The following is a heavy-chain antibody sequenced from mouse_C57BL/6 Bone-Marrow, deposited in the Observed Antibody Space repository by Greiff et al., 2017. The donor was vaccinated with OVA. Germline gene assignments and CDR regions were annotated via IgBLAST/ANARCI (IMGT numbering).Heavy chain of an antibody. V-gene: IGHV1-81*01. D-gene: IGHD2-3*01. Sequence: LQESGAELARPGASVKLSCKASGYTFTSYGISWVKQRTGQGLEWIGEIYPRSGNTYYNEKFKGKATLTADKSSSTAYMELRSLTSEDSAVYFCARSRWLPYAMDYWGQGTSVTVSS. J-gene: IGHJ4*01. CDR3: ARSRWLPYAMDY. CDR2: IYPRSGNT. CDR1: GYTFTSYG.